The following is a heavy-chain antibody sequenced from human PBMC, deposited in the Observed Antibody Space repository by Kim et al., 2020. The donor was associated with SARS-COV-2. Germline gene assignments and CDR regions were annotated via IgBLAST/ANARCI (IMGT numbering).Heavy chain of an antibody. J-gene: IGHJ4*02. V-gene: IGHV4-31*02. CDR2: T. Sequence: TYYNPTLRSRVTISVDTSKNQFSLKLSSVTAADTAVYYCARDMGLRCFDYWGQGTLVTVSS. CDR3: ARDMGLRCFDY. D-gene: IGHD4-17*01.